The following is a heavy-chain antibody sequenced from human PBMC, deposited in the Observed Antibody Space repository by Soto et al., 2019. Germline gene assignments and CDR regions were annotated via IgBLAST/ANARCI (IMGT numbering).Heavy chain of an antibody. CDR3: AEGPSYSNYDY. D-gene: IGHD4-4*01. V-gene: IGHV4-34*01. Sequence: SETLSHTCAVYGGSFSGYYWSWIRQPPGKGLEWIGEINHSGSTNYNPSLKSRVTISVDTSKNQFSLKLSSVTAADTAVYYCAEGPSYSNYDYWGQGTLVTVSS. J-gene: IGHJ4*02. CDR2: INHSGST. CDR1: GGSFSGYY.